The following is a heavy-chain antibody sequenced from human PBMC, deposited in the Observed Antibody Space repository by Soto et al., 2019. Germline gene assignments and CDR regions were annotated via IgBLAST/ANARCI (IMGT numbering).Heavy chain of an antibody. J-gene: IGHJ5*02. V-gene: IGHV4-4*07. CDR2: IYTSGST. CDR1: GGSISSYY. D-gene: IGHD2-8*01. Sequence: PSETLSLTCTVSGGSISSYYWSWIRQPAGKGLEWIGRIYTSGSTNYNPSLKSRVTMSVDTSKNQFSLKLSSVTAADTAVYYCARDVGSQYCTNGVCYLPLSPIKGWFDPWGQGTLVTVSS. CDR3: ARDVGSQYCTNGVCYLPLSPIKGWFDP.